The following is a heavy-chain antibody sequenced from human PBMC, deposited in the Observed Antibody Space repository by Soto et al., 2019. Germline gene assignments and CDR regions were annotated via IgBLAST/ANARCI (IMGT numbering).Heavy chain of an antibody. Sequence: CKGSGYSFTTYWICWVRQMPGKGLDWMGIIYPDDSDTRYSPSFQGQVTISADKSINTADLQWSSLKASDTAMYYCARHSHSASSYWAFDIWDQGTMLTVSS. J-gene: IGHJ3*02. CDR1: GYSFTTYW. V-gene: IGHV5-51*01. CDR2: IYPDDSDT. CDR3: ARHSHSASSYWAFDI. D-gene: IGHD1-26*01.